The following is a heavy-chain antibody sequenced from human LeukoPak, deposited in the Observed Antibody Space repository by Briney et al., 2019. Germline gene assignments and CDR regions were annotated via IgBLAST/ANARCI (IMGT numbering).Heavy chain of an antibody. CDR1: GGSISSYY. D-gene: IGHD3-22*01. V-gene: IGHV4-59*08. Sequence: SETLSLTCTVSGGSISSYYWSWIRQPPGKGLEWIGYIYYSGSTNYSPSLKSRVTISVDTSKNQFSLKLSSVTAADTAVYYCARYGHDSSGYYPIDYWGQGTLVTVSS. CDR3: ARYGHDSSGYYPIDY. J-gene: IGHJ4*02. CDR2: IYYSGST.